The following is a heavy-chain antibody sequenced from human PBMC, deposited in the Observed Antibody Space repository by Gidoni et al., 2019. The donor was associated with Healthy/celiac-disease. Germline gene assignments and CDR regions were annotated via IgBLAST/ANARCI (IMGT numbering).Heavy chain of an antibody. Sequence: QLQLQESGPGLVKPSETLSRTCTVPCGSISSSSYYWGWLRPPPGKGLEWIGSIYYSGSTYYNPSLKRRVTISVDTSKNQFSLKLSSVTAADTAVYYCARRGGSYYPFDYWGQGTLVTVSS. CDR3: ARRGGSYYPFDY. V-gene: IGHV4-39*01. D-gene: IGHD1-26*01. CDR2: IYYSGST. CDR1: CGSISSSSYY. J-gene: IGHJ4*02.